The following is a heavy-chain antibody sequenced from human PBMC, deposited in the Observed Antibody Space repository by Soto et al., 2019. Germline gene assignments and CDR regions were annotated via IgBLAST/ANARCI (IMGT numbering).Heavy chain of an antibody. Sequence: EVQLLESGGGLVQPGGSLRLSCAASGFTFSNFGMSWVRQAPGKGLEWVSAISGSGGTTYYAESVKGRFTISRDNSKNTLYVQMNSPRAEDTAIYYCAKAIYTSPIYYFDSWGQGTLVTVSS. V-gene: IGHV3-23*01. CDR3: AKAIYTSPIYYFDS. CDR2: ISGSGGTT. CDR1: GFTFSNFG. J-gene: IGHJ4*02. D-gene: IGHD2-2*01.